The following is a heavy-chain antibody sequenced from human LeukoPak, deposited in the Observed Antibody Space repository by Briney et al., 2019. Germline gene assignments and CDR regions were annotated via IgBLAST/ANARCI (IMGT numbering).Heavy chain of an antibody. D-gene: IGHD4-23*01. V-gene: IGHV1-2*02. J-gene: IGHJ4*02. CDR2: INPNSGGT. CDR3: ARDSVLSFYGGASFDY. CDR1: GYTFTGYY. Sequence: ASVKVSCKASGYTFTGYYMHWVRQAPGQGLEWMGWINPNSGGTNYAQKFQGRVTMTRDTSISTAYMELSRLRSDDTAVYYCARDSVLSFYGGASFDYWGQGTQVTVSS.